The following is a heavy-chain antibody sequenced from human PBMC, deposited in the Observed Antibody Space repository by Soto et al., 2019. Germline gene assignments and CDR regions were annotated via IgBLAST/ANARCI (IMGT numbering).Heavy chain of an antibody. CDR1: GYSFISYW. CDR2: IYPGDSDT. V-gene: IGHV5-51*01. Sequence: LGESLKISCKGSGYSFISYWIGWVRQMPGKGLEWMGIIYPGDSDTRYSPSFQGQVTISADKSISTAYLQWSSLKASDTAMYYCARHQFDPLPTHPLGDYYDSSGYRSMAFDIWGQGTIVTVSS. D-gene: IGHD3-22*01. CDR3: ARHQFDPLPTHPLGDYYDSSGYRSMAFDI. J-gene: IGHJ3*02.